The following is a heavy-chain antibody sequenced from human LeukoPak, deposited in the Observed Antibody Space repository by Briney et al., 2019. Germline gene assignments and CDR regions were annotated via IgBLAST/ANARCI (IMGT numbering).Heavy chain of an antibody. CDR3: VSRRCSATACFAASFNCFDY. J-gene: IGHJ4*02. CDR1: GLSFSSYW. V-gene: IGHV3-7*03. Sequence: GGSLRLSCTASGLSFSSYWLTWVRPAPGKGLERVANIKQEGSEKNYVPSVKGRFTISRDDTKNSLYLQMNSLRDEDTAVYHCVSRRCSATACFAASFNCFDYWGQGTLVSVSS. D-gene: IGHD2-2*01. CDR2: IKQEGSEK.